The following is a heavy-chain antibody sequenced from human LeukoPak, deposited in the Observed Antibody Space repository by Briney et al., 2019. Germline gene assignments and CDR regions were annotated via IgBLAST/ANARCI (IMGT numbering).Heavy chain of an antibody. CDR3: AGASGSGYPFDY. V-gene: IGHV3-53*01. J-gene: IGHJ4*02. D-gene: IGHD3-3*01. CDR1: GFTVSSNY. Sequence: PGGSLILSCAASGFTVSSNYMSWVRQAPGKGLEWVSVIYSGGSTYYADSVKGRFTISRDNSKNTLYLQMNSLRAEDTAVYYCAGASGSGYPFDYWGQGTLVTVSS. CDR2: IYSGGST.